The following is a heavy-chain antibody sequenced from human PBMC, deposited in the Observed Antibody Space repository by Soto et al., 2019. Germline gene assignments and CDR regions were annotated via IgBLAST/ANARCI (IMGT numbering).Heavy chain of an antibody. V-gene: IGHV1-69*13. CDR2: IIPIFGTA. Sequence: ASVKVSCKASGGTFSSYAISWVRQAPGQGLEWMGGIIPIFGTANYAQKFQGRVTITADESTSTAYMELSSLRSEDTAVYYCARRSEAVGATYYFDYWGQGTLVTVSS. CDR1: GGTFSSYA. J-gene: IGHJ4*02. D-gene: IGHD1-26*01. CDR3: ARRSEAVGATYYFDY.